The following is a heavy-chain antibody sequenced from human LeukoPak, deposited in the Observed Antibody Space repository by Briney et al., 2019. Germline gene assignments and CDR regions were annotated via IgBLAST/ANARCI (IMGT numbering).Heavy chain of an antibody. V-gene: IGHV1-2*02. D-gene: IGHD6-19*01. CDR1: GYTFTGYY. J-gene: IGHJ4*02. Sequence: ASVKVSCKASGYTFTGYYMHWVRQAPGQGLEWMGWINPNSGVTHYPQKFQGRVTMTRGTSIRTAYMEVSSLRSDDTAVYYCARGQQWLEAFDYWGLGTLVTVSS. CDR2: INPNSGVT. CDR3: ARGQQWLEAFDY.